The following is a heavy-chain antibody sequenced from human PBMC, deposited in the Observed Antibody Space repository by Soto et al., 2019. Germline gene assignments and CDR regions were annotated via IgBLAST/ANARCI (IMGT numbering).Heavy chain of an antibody. J-gene: IGHJ4*02. D-gene: IGHD5-12*01. V-gene: IGHV4-59*01. Sequence: PSGPCPSPALSLVAPSVVTTGAGSGSPQGRDWSGLGISITVGAPTTTPSLKSRVTISVDTSKNQFSLKLSSVTAADTAVYYCARVSGYDLGFDYWGQGTLVTVSS. CDR1: VAPSVVTT. CDR3: ARVSGYDLGFDY. CDR2: SITVGAP.